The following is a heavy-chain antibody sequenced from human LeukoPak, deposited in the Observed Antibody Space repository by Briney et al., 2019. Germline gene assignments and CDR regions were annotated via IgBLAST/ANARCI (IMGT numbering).Heavy chain of an antibody. CDR2: IKEDGSEK. Sequence: GGSLRLSCVASGFTFSNYWMTWVRQAPGKGLEWVANIKEDGSEKYYVDSVKGRFTTSRDNAKNSLSLQLNSLSAEDTALYYCARSRSGYYEDYWGQGTLVTVSS. CDR1: GFTFSNYW. D-gene: IGHD5-12*01. V-gene: IGHV3-7*01. J-gene: IGHJ4*02. CDR3: ARSRSGYYEDY.